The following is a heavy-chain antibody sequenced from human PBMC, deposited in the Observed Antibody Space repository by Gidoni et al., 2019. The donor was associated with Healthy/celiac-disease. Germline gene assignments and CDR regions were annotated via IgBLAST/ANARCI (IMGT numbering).Heavy chain of an antibody. J-gene: IGHJ3*02. Sequence: QVQLQQWGAGLLKPSETLSLTCAVSGGSFSGYYWSWIRQPPGKGLEWIGEINHSGSTNYNPSLKSRVTISVDTSKNQFSLKLSSVTAADTAVYYCARRGHIVVVTAIEGHAFDIWGQGTMVTVSS. V-gene: IGHV4-34*01. CDR3: ARRGHIVVVTAIEGHAFDI. D-gene: IGHD2-21*02. CDR1: GGSFSGYY. CDR2: INHSGST.